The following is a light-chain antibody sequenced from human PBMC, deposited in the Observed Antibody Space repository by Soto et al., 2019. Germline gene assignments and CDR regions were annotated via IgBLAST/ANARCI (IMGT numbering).Light chain of an antibody. CDR1: SSDVGGYNA. J-gene: IGLJ1*01. CDR3: GSYESGGAYV. V-gene: IGLV2-14*01. CDR2: DVS. Sequence: QSVLTQPASVSGSPGQSITISCTGTSSDVGGYNAVSWYQQHPGKAPKLMIYDVSNRPSGASDRFSGSKSGNTASLTISGLQAEDEDDYYCGSYESGGAYVFGTGTKVNVL.